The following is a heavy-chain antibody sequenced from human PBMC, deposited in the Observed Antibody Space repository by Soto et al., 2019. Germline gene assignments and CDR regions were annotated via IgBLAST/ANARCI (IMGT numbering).Heavy chain of an antibody. CDR2: IFWDDDK. J-gene: IGHJ5*02. V-gene: IGHV2-5*02. D-gene: IGHD3-10*01. CDR3: ARKSGVQPIRAGWFDP. Sequence: QITLKESGPTLVNPTQTLTLTCTFSGFSLTTSGVGVGWIRQPPAKALEWLAVIFWDDDKRYRPILESRLTSTKDTSKNQGVLTLTNVDPVDTATYYCARKSGVQPIRAGWFDPWGQGTLVTVSS. CDR1: GFSLTTSGVG.